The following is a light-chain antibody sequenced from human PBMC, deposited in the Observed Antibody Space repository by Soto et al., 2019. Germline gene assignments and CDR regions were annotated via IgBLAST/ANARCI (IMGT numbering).Light chain of an antibody. CDR2: GAS. CDR3: QQYDSSPWT. V-gene: IGKV3-20*01. J-gene: IGKJ1*01. Sequence: ESVLTQSPGTLSLSPGERATLSCRASQSVRSSFLAWYQLKPGQAHRLLIYGASSRATGIPDRFSGSGSGTDFTLTISRLEPEDFAVYYCQQYDSSPWTFGQGTKVEIK. CDR1: QSVRSSF.